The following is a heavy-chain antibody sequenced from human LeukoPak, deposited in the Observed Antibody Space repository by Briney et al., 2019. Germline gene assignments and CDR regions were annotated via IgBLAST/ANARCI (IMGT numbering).Heavy chain of an antibody. CDR2: IYYSGST. Sequence: SETLSLTCTVSGGSISSYYWSWIRQPPGKGLEWIGYIYYSGSTNYNPSLKSRVTISVDKSKNQFSLKLSSVTAADTAVYYCARVHCDDTSCFYFDYWGQGTLVTVSS. J-gene: IGHJ4*02. CDR1: GGSISSYY. V-gene: IGHV4-59*12. D-gene: IGHD2-2*01. CDR3: ARVHCDDTSCFYFDY.